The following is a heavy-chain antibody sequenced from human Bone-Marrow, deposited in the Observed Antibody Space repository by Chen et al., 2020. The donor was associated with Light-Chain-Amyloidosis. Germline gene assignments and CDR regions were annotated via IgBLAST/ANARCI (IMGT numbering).Heavy chain of an antibody. J-gene: IGHJ3*02. V-gene: IGHV3-23*04. Sequence: EVQLVESGGGLLQRGGSLRLSCAASGFAFSSYAMSWVRQAPGKGLEWVSTSSGSGGSRYYGDSVKGRFTSSRDNSKNALFLQMNCLRAEDTAVYYCAKDISYDDILPGYPADAFDIWGQGTMVTVSS. CDR2: SSGSGGSR. CDR1: GFAFSSYA. CDR3: AKDISYDDILPGYPADAFDI. D-gene: IGHD3-9*01.